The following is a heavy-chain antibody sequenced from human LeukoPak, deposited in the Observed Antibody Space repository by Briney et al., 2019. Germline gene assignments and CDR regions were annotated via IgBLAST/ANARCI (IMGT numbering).Heavy chain of an antibody. J-gene: IGHJ4*02. CDR1: GFTFSSYW. V-gene: IGHV3-74*01. D-gene: IGHD1-26*01. Sequence: PGGSLRLSCAASGFTFSSYWMHWVRQAPGKGLVCVSRITSDGSSTSYADSVRGRFTISRDNAKNTVYLQMNDLRAEDTAVYYCARDLTGAVFYFWGQGTLVTVSS. CDR2: ITSDGSST. CDR3: ARDLTGAVFYF.